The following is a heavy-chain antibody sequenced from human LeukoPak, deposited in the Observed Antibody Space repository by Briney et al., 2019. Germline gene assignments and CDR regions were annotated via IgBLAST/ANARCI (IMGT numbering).Heavy chain of an antibody. D-gene: IGHD3-22*01. V-gene: IGHV1-8*02. CDR2: MNPNSGNT. J-gene: IGHJ4*02. Sequence: ASVKVSCKASGGTFSSYAISWVRQAPGQGLEWMGWMNPNSGNTGYAQKFQGRVTMTRNTSISTAYMELSSLRSEDTAVYYCATHDRRYFDYWGQGTLVTVSS. CDR1: GGTFSSYA. CDR3: ATHDRRYFDY.